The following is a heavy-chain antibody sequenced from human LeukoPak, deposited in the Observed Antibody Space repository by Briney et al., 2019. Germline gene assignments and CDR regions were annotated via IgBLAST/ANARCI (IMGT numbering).Heavy chain of an antibody. Sequence: SETLSLTCTVSGGSISSSSYYWGWVRQPPGKGLEWIGSIYYSGSTYYNPSLKSRVTISVDTSKNQFSLKLSSVTAADTAVYYCARTDYGGIRHFDYWGQGTLVTVSS. CDR3: ARTDYGGIRHFDY. CDR1: GGSISSSSYY. J-gene: IGHJ4*02. D-gene: IGHD4-23*01. V-gene: IGHV4-39*01. CDR2: IYYSGST.